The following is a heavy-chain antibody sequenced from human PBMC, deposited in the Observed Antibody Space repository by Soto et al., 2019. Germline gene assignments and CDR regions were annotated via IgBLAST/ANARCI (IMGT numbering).Heavy chain of an antibody. CDR2: IRKKANSYTT. V-gene: IGHV3-72*01. Sequence: PGGSLRLSCAASGFIFSDHYLDWVRQAPGKGLEWVGRIRKKANSYTTEYAASVKGRFTISRDDSQNSLFLQMSSLKTEDTALYYCVKDYQAGDYGDPNFSFAGMDVWGQGTTVTVSS. D-gene: IGHD4-17*01. CDR1: GFIFSDHY. CDR3: VKDYQAGDYGDPNFSFAGMDV. J-gene: IGHJ6*02.